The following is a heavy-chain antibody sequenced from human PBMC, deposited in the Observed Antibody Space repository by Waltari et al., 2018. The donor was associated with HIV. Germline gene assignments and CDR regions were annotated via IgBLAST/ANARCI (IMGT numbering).Heavy chain of an antibody. CDR3: TKGMYANQDYFDN. Sequence: EVQLVQSGAEVKKPGESLKISCKGSGYSFATYWIGWVRQMPGKGLEWMGIIYPGYSDTRYSPSFQGQVTISADKSIRTAYLQWSSLKASDTAMYYCTKGMYANQDYFDNWGQGTLVTVSS. CDR1: GYSFATYW. J-gene: IGHJ4*02. V-gene: IGHV5-51*03. D-gene: IGHD2-8*01. CDR2: IYPGYSDT.